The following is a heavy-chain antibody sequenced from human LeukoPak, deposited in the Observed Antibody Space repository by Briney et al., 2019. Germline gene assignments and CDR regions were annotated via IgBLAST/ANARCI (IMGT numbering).Heavy chain of an antibody. J-gene: IGHJ4*02. CDR3: ARGSGSYYY. CDR1: GGSFSGYY. Sequence: SETLSLTCAVYGGSFSGYYWSWIRQPPGKGLEWIGEINHSGSTNYNPSLKSRVTISVDTSKNQFSLKLSSVTAADTAVYYCARGSGSYYYWGQGTLVTVSS. V-gene: IGHV4-34*01. CDR2: INHSGST. D-gene: IGHD1-26*01.